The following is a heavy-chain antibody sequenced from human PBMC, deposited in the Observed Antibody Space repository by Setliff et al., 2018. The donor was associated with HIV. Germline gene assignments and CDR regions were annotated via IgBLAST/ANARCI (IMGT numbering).Heavy chain of an antibody. V-gene: IGHV1-18*01. Sequence: ASVKVSCKASGYIFTSYGISWVRQAPGQGLEWMGWISAYNGNTNYAQKFQGRVSMTIDTSTSTAYMELSRLRSDDTAVYYCARGMDYYDTSGYYQYYFDYWGQGALVTVS. CDR2: ISAYNGNT. J-gene: IGHJ4*02. CDR3: ARGMDYYDTSGYYQYYFDY. CDR1: GYIFTSYG. D-gene: IGHD3-22*01.